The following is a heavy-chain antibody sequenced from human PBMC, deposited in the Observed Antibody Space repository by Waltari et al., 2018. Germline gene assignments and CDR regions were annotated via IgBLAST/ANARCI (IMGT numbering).Heavy chain of an antibody. V-gene: IGHV4-59*01. D-gene: IGHD3-22*01. Sequence: QVQLQESGPGLLRPSETLSLTCTVSGGSINNYYWSWIRQPPGKGLEWIGYIYYSGATNNSPSLKSRVTRSLDTAKSQFSQKLSSVTAADTGVYYCAGGSGYYYDSTFDYWGQGTLVTVSS. J-gene: IGHJ4*02. CDR1: GGSINNYY. CDR3: AGGSGYYYDSTFDY. CDR2: IYYSGAT.